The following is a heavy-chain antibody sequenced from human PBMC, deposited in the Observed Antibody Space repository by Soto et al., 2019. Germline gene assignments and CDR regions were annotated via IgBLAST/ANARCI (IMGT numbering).Heavy chain of an antibody. J-gene: IGHJ4*02. V-gene: IGHV3-23*01. CDR1: GFTFSSYA. Sequence: GGSLRLSCAASGFTFSSYAMSWVRQAPGKGLEWVSAISGSGGSTYYADSVKGRFTISRDNSKNTLYLQMNSLRAEDTAVYYCAKGTMIVVVESPTQDYHFDYWGKGTLVTVSS. D-gene: IGHD3-22*01. CDR2: ISGSGGST. CDR3: AKGTMIVVVESPTQDYHFDY.